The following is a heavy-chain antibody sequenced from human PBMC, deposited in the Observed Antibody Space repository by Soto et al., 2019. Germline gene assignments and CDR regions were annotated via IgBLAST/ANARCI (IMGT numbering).Heavy chain of an antibody. D-gene: IGHD2-2*01. CDR3: AKDRARGYCTSSGCYGDYYYYMDV. J-gene: IGHJ6*03. CDR1: GFTFSSYA. CDR2: ISYSGGST. Sequence: EVQLLESGGGLVQPGGSLRLSCAASGFTFSSYAMSWVRQAPGKGLEWVSAISYSGGSTYYADSVKGRFTISRDNSKNTLYLQMISLRAEDTAVYYCAKDRARGYCTSSGCYGDYYYYMDVWGKGTTVTVSS. V-gene: IGHV3-23*01.